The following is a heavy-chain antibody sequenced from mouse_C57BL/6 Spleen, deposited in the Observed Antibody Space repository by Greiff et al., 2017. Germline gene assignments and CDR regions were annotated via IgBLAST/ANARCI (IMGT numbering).Heavy chain of an antibody. Sequence: VHVKQSGAELVRPGASVKLSCTASGFNIKDDYMHWVKQRPEQGLEWIGWIDPENGDTEYASKFQGKATITADTSSNTAYLQLSSLTSEDTAVYYCTYGYDSYFDYWGQGTTLTVSS. CDR1: GFNIKDDY. D-gene: IGHD2-2*01. J-gene: IGHJ2*01. V-gene: IGHV14-4*01. CDR3: TYGYDSYFDY. CDR2: IDPENGDT.